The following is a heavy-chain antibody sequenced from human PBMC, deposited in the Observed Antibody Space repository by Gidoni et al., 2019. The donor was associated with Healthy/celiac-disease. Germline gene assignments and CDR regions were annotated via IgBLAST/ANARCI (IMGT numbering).Heavy chain of an antibody. J-gene: IGHJ4*02. CDR3: ARETYYYDSSGYSAFDY. Sequence: QVQLQESGPGLVKPSGTLSLTCAVSGGSISSSNWWSWVRQPPGKGLEWIGEIYHSGSTNYNPSLKSRVTISVDKSKNQFSLKLSSVTAADTAVYYCARETYYYDSSGYSAFDYWGQGTLVTVSS. D-gene: IGHD3-22*01. V-gene: IGHV4-4*02. CDR2: IYHSGST. CDR1: GGSISSSNW.